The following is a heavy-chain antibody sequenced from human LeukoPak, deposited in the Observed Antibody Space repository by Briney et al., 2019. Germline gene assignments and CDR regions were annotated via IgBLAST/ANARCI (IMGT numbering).Heavy chain of an antibody. CDR2: ISSSSSYI. D-gene: IGHD3-16*02. V-gene: IGHV3-21*01. Sequence: PGGSLRLSCAASGFTLSSYSMNWVRQAPGKGLEWVSSISSSSSYIYYADSVKGRFTISRDNAKNSLYLQMNSLRAEDTAVYYCARPLYDYVWGSYRYKRDYFDYWGQGTLVTVSS. J-gene: IGHJ4*02. CDR3: ARPLYDYVWGSYRYKRDYFDY. CDR1: GFTLSSYS.